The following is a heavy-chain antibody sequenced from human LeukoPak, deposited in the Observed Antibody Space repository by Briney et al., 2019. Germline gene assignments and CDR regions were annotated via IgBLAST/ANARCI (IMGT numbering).Heavy chain of an antibody. J-gene: IGHJ3*02. CDR3: ATGVIRYDYVWGSYRPSDAFDI. Sequence: ASVKVSCKVSGYTLTELSMHWVRQAPGKGLEWMGGFDPQDGETIYAQKFQGRVTMTEDTSTDTAYMELSSLRSEDTAVYCCATGVIRYDYVWGSYRPSDAFDIWGQGTMVTVSS. V-gene: IGHV1-24*01. D-gene: IGHD3-16*02. CDR2: FDPQDGET. CDR1: GYTLTELS.